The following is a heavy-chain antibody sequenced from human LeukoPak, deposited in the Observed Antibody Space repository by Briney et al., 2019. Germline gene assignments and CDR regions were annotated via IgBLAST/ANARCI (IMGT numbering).Heavy chain of an antibody. J-gene: IGHJ4*02. Sequence: ASVKVSCKASGYTFTSYYMHWVRQAPGQGLECMGIINPSVGSTSYAQKFQARVTMTKDTSTSTVYMQLSSLRSEDTAVYYCAREGSAGHDFWVGYWGQGTLVTVSS. CDR1: GYTFTSYY. CDR3: AREGSAGHDFWVGY. V-gene: IGHV1-46*01. D-gene: IGHD3-3*01. CDR2: INPSVGST.